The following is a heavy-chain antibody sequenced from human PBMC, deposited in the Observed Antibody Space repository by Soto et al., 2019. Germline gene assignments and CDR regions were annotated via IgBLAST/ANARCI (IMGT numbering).Heavy chain of an antibody. CDR1: AYTFTSYG. CDR3: ARDGTIFGVVQFGETFDY. D-gene: IGHD3-3*01. J-gene: IGHJ4*02. Sequence: QVQLVQSGAEVKKPGASVKVSCKASAYTFTSYGISWVRQAPGQGLEWMGWISAYNGNTNYAQKLQGRVTMTTDTSTSTAYMELRSLRSDDTAVYYCARDGTIFGVVQFGETFDYWGQGTLVTVSS. V-gene: IGHV1-18*01. CDR2: ISAYNGNT.